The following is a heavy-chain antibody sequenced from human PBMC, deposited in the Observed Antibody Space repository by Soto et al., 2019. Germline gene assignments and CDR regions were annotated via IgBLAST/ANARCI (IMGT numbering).Heavy chain of an antibody. CDR2: IIPFLGIA. Sequence: QAKRVHSGAEGKNPGSPGKAPGKASAGTSGSLLISLVRQPQGQGLKWMGRIIPFLGIANYAQRFQGRVTITADKSTSTAYMELSSLRSEDTAGYYCARTGRLDGSTVTTLDYWGQGTLVTVSS. J-gene: IGHJ4*02. CDR1: AGTSGSLL. D-gene: IGHD4-17*01. CDR3: ARTGRLDGSTVTTLDY. V-gene: IGHV1-69*02.